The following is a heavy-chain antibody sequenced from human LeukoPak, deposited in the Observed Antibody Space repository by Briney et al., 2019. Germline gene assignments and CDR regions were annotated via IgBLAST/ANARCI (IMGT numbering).Heavy chain of an antibody. D-gene: IGHD2-15*01. V-gene: IGHV1-8*01. CDR3: AAGYCSGGSCYPYYYYGMDV. J-gene: IGHJ6*02. CDR2: MNPNSGNT. Sequence: GASVKVSCKASGYTFTSYDINWVRQATGQGLEWMGWMNPNSGNTGYAQKFQGRVTMTRNTSISTAYMELSSLRSEDTAVYYCAAGYCSGGSCYPYYYYGMDVWGQGTTVTVSS. CDR1: GYTFTSYD.